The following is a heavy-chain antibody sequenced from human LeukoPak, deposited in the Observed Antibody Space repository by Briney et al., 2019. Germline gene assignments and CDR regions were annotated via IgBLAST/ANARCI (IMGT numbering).Heavy chain of an antibody. Sequence: PSETLSLTCTVSGGSISSSSYYWGWIRQPPGKGLEWIGSIYYSGSTYYNPSLKSRVTISVDTSKNQFSLKLSSVTAADTAVYYCARDHRDGRLWFGELGWFDPWGQGTLVTVSS. CDR2: IYYSGST. V-gene: IGHV4-39*07. J-gene: IGHJ5*02. CDR3: ARDHRDGRLWFGELGWFDP. D-gene: IGHD3-10*01. CDR1: GGSISSSSYY.